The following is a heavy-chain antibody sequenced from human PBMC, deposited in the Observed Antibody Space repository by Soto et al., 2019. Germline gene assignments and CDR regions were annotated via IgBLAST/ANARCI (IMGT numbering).Heavy chain of an antibody. CDR1: GGTFSSYA. J-gene: IGHJ4*02. CDR2: IVPIVDTS. V-gene: IGHV1-69*12. D-gene: IGHD1-26*01. CDR3: VRVVAIPRYPDN. Sequence: QVQLVQSGAEVRQPASSVKVSCKTSGGTFSSYAISWVRQAPGQGLEWMGGIVPIVDTSTYAQKFQGRVTIAADESTSTAYMALRRLRSDDTAIYYWVRVVAIPRYPDNCGQGNLVTVSS.